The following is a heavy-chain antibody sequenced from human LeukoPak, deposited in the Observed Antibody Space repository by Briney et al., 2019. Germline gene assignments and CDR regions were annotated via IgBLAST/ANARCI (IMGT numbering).Heavy chain of an antibody. CDR2: INHRGST. Sequence: GXGREXIXXINHRGSTNYNPSLKSRVTISVETSKNQFSLKLSSVTAADTAVYYCASEDSTVTTSYYFDYWGQGTLVTVSS. V-gene: IGHV4-34*01. CDR3: ASEDSTVTTSYYFDY. J-gene: IGHJ4*02. D-gene: IGHD4-17*01.